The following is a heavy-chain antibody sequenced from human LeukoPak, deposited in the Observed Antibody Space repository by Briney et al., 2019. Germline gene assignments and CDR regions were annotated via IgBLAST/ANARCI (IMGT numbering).Heavy chain of an antibody. V-gene: IGHV1-18*01. CDR3: ARDKRYYDFWSGYYRREEDYYYYGMDV. D-gene: IGHD3-3*01. CDR1: GGTFSSYG. CDR2: ISAYNGNT. J-gene: IGHJ6*02. Sequence: ASVKVSCKASGGTFSSYGISWVRQAPGQGLEWMGWISAYNGNTNYAQKLQGRVTMTTDTSTSTAYMELRSLRSDDTAVYYCARDKRYYDFWSGYYRREEDYYYYGMDVWGQGTTVTVSS.